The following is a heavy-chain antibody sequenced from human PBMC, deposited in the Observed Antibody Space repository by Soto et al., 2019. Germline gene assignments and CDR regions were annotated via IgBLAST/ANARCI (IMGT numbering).Heavy chain of an antibody. J-gene: IGHJ6*02. D-gene: IGHD3-3*01. CDR1: GFTFSSYC. Sequence: GGSLRLSCAASGFTFSSYCMHWVRQAPGKGLVWVSRIKSDGSSTSYADSVQGRFTISRDNAKNTLYLQMNSLRAEDTAVYYCARDLDFGVVIDGTKNYYYYGMDVWGQGTTVTVSS. CDR2: IKSDGSST. V-gene: IGHV3-74*01. CDR3: ARDLDFGVVIDGTKNYYYYGMDV.